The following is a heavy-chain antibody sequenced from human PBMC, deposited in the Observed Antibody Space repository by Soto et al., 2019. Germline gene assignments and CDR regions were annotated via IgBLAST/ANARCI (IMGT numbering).Heavy chain of an antibody. CDR2: IRWNGGSI. CDR3: AKDNRGMDV. CDR1: GFTFDDYA. J-gene: IGHJ6*02. V-gene: IGHV3-9*01. Sequence: EVPLVESGGGLVQPGRSLRLSCAASGFTFDDYAMHWVRQAPGKGLEWVSGIRWNGGSIGYADSVQGRFTISRDNAKNSLYLQMNSLRAEETALYYCAKDNRGMDVWGQGTTVTVSS.